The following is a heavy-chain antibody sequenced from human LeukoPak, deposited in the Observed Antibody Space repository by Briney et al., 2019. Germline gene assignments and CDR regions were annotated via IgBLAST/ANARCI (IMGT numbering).Heavy chain of an antibody. CDR1: GGSISTNSNFF. V-gene: IGHV4-39*01. J-gene: IGHJ4*02. Sequence: PSETLSLTCTVSGGSISTNSNFFWGWIRQPPGKGLDWIGIIYYSGTTYYNPSLKSRVTIFVDTSKNLFSLRLTSVTAADTAVYYCARHRRVTNWYVDFWGQGTLVTVPS. CDR3: ARHRRVTNWYVDF. CDR2: IYYSGTT. D-gene: IGHD1-1*01.